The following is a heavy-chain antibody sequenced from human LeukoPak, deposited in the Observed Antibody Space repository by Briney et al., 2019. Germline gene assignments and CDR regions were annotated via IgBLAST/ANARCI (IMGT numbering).Heavy chain of an antibody. CDR2: ISGSGGST. CDR1: GFSFSSYA. Sequence: GGTLRLSCATSGFSFSSYAMSWVRQAPGKGLEWVSAISGSGGSTYYADSVKGRFTISRDNSKNTLYLQMNSLRAEDTAVYYCAKNGPLRYSDWLSEYHFDYWGQGTLVTVSS. D-gene: IGHD3-9*01. J-gene: IGHJ4*02. V-gene: IGHV3-23*01. CDR3: AKNGPLRYSDWLSEYHFDY.